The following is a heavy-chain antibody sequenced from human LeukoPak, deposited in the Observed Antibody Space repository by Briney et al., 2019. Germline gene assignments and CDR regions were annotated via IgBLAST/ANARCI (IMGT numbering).Heavy chain of an antibody. J-gene: IGHJ4*02. Sequence: SETLSLTCTVSGGSISNYWRSWIRQPPGKGLEWIGYVFDSGGTNYNPSLKSRVTISVDTSKKQFSLKLSSVTAADTAVYYCARGYSSSWNYFDYWGQGTLVTVSS. CDR3: ARGYSSSWNYFDY. D-gene: IGHD6-13*01. V-gene: IGHV4-59*01. CDR2: VFDSGGT. CDR1: GGSISNYW.